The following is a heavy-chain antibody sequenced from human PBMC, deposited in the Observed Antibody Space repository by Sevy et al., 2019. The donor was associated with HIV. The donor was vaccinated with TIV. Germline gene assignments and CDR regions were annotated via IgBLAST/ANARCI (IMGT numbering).Heavy chain of an antibody. Sequence: GGSLRLSCSASGFTFSDYYMSWLRQAPGKGLEWLSYISVSDGTIYYADSVKGRFTISRDNAKNSLYLQMNSLRAEDTAMYYCARDHVKDGDLGDYYYFAMDLWGQGTTVTVSS. D-gene: IGHD4-17*01. J-gene: IGHJ6*02. V-gene: IGHV3-11*01. CDR3: ARDHVKDGDLGDYYYFAMDL. CDR2: ISVSDGTI. CDR1: GFTFSDYY.